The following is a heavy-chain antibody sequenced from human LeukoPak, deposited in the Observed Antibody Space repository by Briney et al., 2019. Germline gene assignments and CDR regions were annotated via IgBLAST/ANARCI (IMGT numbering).Heavy chain of an antibody. CDR3: ARVGYSYGYVDY. V-gene: IGHV3-53*01. D-gene: IGHD5-18*01. J-gene: IGHJ4*02. CDR1: GFTVSSNY. Sequence: GGSLRLSCAASGFTVSSNYMSWVRQAPGKGLEWVSVIYSGGSTYYADSVKGRFTISRDNSKNTLYLQMNSLRAEDTAVYYRARVGYSYGYVDYWGQGTLVTVSS. CDR2: IYSGGST.